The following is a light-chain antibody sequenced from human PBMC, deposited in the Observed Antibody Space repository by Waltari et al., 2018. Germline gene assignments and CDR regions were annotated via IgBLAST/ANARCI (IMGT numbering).Light chain of an antibody. J-gene: IGLJ2*01. CDR1: DIGYKR. V-gene: IGLV3-21*03. CDR3: QVWDSSKDHVV. CDR2: DGS. Sequence: SYVLTQSPSVSVAPGKTAKISCEGNDIGYKRVHWYQQKPGQAPVLVVYDGSDRPSGSPERVSGSNSANTATLTISRVEAGDEADYYCQVWDSSKDHVVFGGGTKLTVL.